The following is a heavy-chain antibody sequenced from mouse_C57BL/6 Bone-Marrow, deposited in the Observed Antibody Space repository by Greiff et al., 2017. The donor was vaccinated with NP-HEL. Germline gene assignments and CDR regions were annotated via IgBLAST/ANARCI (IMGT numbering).Heavy chain of an antibody. V-gene: IGHV5-4*01. CDR1: GFTFSSYA. Sequence: EVKLVESGGGLVTPGGSLKLSCAASGFTFSSYAMSWVRQTPEQRLEWVATISDGGSYTYYPDNVKGRFTISSDNAKNNLYLQMSHLKSEDTAMYYCARDPYYYGSSYFDYWGQGTTLTVSS. CDR3: ARDPYYYGSSYFDY. D-gene: IGHD1-1*01. CDR2: ISDGGSYT. J-gene: IGHJ2*01.